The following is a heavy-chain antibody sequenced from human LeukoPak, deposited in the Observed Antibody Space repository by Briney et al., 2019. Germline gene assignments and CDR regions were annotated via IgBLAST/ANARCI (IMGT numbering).Heavy chain of an antibody. J-gene: IGHJ4*02. D-gene: IGHD2-15*01. CDR1: GFSLSTSGVG. CDR2: IYWNDDK. CDR3: AHRYCSGGSCYLPY. V-gene: IGHV2-5*01. Sequence: SGPTLANPTQTLTLTCTFSGFSLSTSGVGVGWIRQPPGKALEWLALIYWNDDKRYSPSLKSRLTITKDTSKNQVVLTMTNMDPVDTATYYCAHRYCSGGSCYLPYWGQGTLVTVSS.